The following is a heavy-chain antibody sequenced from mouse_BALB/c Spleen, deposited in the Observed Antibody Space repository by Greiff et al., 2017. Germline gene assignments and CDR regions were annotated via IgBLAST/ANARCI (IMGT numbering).Heavy chain of an antibody. CDR1: GYTFTDYE. Sequence: QVHVKQSGAELVRPGASVTLSCKASGYTFTDYEMHWVKQTPVHGLEWIGAIDPETGGTAYNQKFKGKATLTADKSSSTAYMELRSLTSEDSAVYYCTRRTVVATDYWGQGTTLTVSS. CDR3: TRRTVVATDY. J-gene: IGHJ2*01. D-gene: IGHD1-1*01. CDR2: IDPETGGT. V-gene: IGHV1-15*01.